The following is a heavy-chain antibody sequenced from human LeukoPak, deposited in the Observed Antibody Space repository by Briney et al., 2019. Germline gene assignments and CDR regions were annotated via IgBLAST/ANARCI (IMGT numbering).Heavy chain of an antibody. CDR1: GYSISSSNW. D-gene: IGHD2-15*01. CDR2: IYYSGST. V-gene: IGHV4-28*03. Sequence: SDTLSPTCAVSGYSISSSNWWGWIRQPPGKGLEWIGYIYYSGSTYYNPSLKSRVTMSVDTSKNQFSLKLSSVTAVDTAVYYCARVDCSGGSCPIDYWGQGTLVTVSS. CDR3: ARVDCSGGSCPIDY. J-gene: IGHJ4*02.